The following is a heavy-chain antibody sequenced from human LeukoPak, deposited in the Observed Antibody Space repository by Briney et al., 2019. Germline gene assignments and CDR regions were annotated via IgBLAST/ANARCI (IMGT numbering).Heavy chain of an antibody. Sequence: ETLSLTCAVYGGSFSGYYWSWIRQPPGKGLEWIGEINHSGSTNYNPSLKSRVTISVDTSKNQFSLKLSSVTAADTAVYYCATRRNSSGWNYFDYWGQGTLVTVSS. D-gene: IGHD6-19*01. V-gene: IGHV4-34*01. CDR1: GGSFSGYY. CDR2: INHSGST. J-gene: IGHJ4*02. CDR3: ATRRNSSGWNYFDY.